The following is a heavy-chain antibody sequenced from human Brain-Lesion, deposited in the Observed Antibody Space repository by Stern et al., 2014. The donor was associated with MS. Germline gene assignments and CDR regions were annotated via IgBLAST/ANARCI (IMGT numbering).Heavy chain of an antibody. CDR2: INPNTGGT. CDR1: GYIFTGYY. D-gene: IGHD3-3*01. J-gene: IGHJ6*02. Sequence: QVQLVQSGAEVKKPGASVKVSCKTSGYIFTGYYIHWVRQAPGQGLEWMAWINPNTGGTKYEQKVQGRVTMSRDTSISTAYVELSSLTSDDTAVYYCARDQRGITIFGVVTDYYYLGMDVWGQGTTVTVSS. CDR3: ARDQRGITIFGVVTDYYYLGMDV. V-gene: IGHV1-2*02.